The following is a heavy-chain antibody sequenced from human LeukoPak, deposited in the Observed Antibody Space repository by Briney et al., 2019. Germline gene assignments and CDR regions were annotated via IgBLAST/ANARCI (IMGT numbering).Heavy chain of an antibody. V-gene: IGHV3-21*01. CDR3: AREEKLWEKWFDY. D-gene: IGHD5-18*01. Sequence: GGSLRLSCAASGFTFSSYSMNWVRQAPGKGLEWVSSISSSSSYIYYADSVKGRFTISRDNAKNSLYLQMNSLRAEDTAVYYCAREEKLWEKWFDYWGQGTLVTVSS. J-gene: IGHJ4*02. CDR1: GFTFSSYS. CDR2: ISSSSSYI.